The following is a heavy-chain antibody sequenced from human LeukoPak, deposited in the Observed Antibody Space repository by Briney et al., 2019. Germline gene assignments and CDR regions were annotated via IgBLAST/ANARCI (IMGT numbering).Heavy chain of an antibody. V-gene: IGHV3-30-3*01. CDR3: ARGSVGTPPPFDF. CDR1: GFTFSRYA. D-gene: IGHD2-15*01. Sequence: PGGSLRLSCAASGFTFSRYALHWVRQAPGKGLEWVALTSFDGSNQYYADFVKGRFTISKDNSRNTLYLQMNSLKTEDTAVYYCARGSVGTPPPFDFWGRGTLVTVSS. J-gene: IGHJ4*02. CDR2: TSFDGSNQ.